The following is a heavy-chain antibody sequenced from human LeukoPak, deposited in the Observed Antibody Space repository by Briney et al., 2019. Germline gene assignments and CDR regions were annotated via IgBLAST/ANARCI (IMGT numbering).Heavy chain of an antibody. CDR1: GYSISSGSY. V-gene: IGHV4-38-2*02. J-gene: IGHJ5*02. D-gene: IGHD3-9*01. CDR2: VYHSGTT. CDR3: ARVPGVYYDRLTGYGSGWFDP. Sequence: SETLSLTCTVSGYSISSGSYWGWVRHPPGKGLEWIGTVYHSGTTYYNPSLRSRVTISVETSKNQFSLKVRSMAAADTAVYYCARVPGVYYDRLTGYGSGWFDPWGQGTLVTVSS.